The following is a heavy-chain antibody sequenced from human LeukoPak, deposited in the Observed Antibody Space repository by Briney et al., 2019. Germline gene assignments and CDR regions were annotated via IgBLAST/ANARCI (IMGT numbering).Heavy chain of an antibody. CDR1: GGSISSYY. CDR2: IYTSGST. D-gene: IGHD2-21*02. V-gene: IGHV4-4*07. J-gene: IGHJ5*02. Sequence: SETLSLTCTVSGGSISSYYWSWIRQPAGKGLEWIGRIYTSGSTNYNPSLKSRVTMSVDTSKNQFSLKLSSVTAADTAVYYCARDLVTETALGCWFDPWGQGTLVTVS. CDR3: ARDLVTETALGCWFDP.